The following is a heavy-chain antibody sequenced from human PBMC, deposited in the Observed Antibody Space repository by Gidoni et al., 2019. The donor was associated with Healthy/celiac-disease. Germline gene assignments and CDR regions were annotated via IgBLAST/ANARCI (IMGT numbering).Heavy chain of an antibody. CDR2: LYYSGST. D-gene: IGHD3-22*01. V-gene: IGHV4-31*03. CDR1: GGSISSGGYY. J-gene: IGHJ4*02. Sequence: QVQLQESGPGLVKPSQTLSLTCTVSGGSISSGGYYWSWIRQHPGKGLEWIGYLYYSGSTYYNPSLKSRVTISVDTSKNQFSLKLSSVTAADTAVYYCAREYLSGYFFDYWGQGTLVTVSS. CDR3: AREYLSGYFFDY.